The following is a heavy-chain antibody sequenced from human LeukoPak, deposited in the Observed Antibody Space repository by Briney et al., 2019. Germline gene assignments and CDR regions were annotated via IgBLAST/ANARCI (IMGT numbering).Heavy chain of an antibody. V-gene: IGHV4-34*01. Sequence: SETLSLTCAVYGGSFSGYYWSWIRQPPGKGLEWIGEINHSGSTNYNPSLKSRVTISVDTSKNQLSLKLSSVTAADTAVYYCASIRGPVRSSPLDPWGQGTLVTVSS. CDR3: ASIRGPVRSSPLDP. CDR1: GGSFSGYY. J-gene: IGHJ5*02. D-gene: IGHD3-10*01. CDR2: INHSGST.